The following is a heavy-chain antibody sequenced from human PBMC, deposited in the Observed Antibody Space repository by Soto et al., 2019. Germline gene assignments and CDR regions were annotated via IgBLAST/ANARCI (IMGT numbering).Heavy chain of an antibody. Sequence: PGGSLRLSCAASGFTVSSNYMSWVRQAPGKGLEWVSVIYSGGSTYYADSVKGRFTISRHNSKNTLYLQMNSLRAEDTAVYYCARDRLYSNYYGSGSPLYYYYMDVWGKGTTVTVSS. V-gene: IGHV3-53*04. D-gene: IGHD3-10*01. CDR1: GFTVSSNY. CDR3: ARDRLYSNYYGSGSPLYYYYMDV. CDR2: IYSGGST. J-gene: IGHJ6*03.